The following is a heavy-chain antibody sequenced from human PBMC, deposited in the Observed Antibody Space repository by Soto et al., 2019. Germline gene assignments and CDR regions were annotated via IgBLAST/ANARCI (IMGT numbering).Heavy chain of an antibody. CDR3: AKDATYYYGSGSYYNGLDY. J-gene: IGHJ4*02. D-gene: IGHD3-10*01. V-gene: IGHV3-30*18. Sequence: QVQLVESGGGVVQPGRSLRLSCAASGFTFSSYGMHWVRQAPGKGLEWVAVISYDGSNKYYADSVKGRFTISRDNSKNTLYLQMNSLRAEDTAVYYCAKDATYYYGSGSYYNGLDYWGQGTLVTVSS. CDR2: ISYDGSNK. CDR1: GFTFSSYG.